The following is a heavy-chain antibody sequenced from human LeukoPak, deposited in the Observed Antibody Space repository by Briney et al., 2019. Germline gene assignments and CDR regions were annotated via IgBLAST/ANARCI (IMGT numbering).Heavy chain of an antibody. CDR3: ARNPPRYFN. Sequence: GGSLRLSCAASGFTFSSYWLIGIGQAPGKGLEWVANIQQDGSEKYYVDSVKGRFTISRDNAKNSLYLQMNSLRAEDTAVYYCARNPPRYFNWGQGTLVTVSS. V-gene: IGHV3-7*03. D-gene: IGHD1-26*01. CDR1: GFTFSSYW. J-gene: IGHJ4*02. CDR2: IQQDGSEK.